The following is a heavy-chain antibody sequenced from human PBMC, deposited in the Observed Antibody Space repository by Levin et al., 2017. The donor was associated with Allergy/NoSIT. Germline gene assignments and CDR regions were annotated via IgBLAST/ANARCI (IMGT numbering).Heavy chain of an antibody. D-gene: IGHD2-2*01. CDR2: INPNSGGT. J-gene: IGHJ5*02. CDR1: GYTFTGYY. V-gene: IGHV1-2*02. CDR3: ARPRYCSSTSCYNWFDP. Sequence: ASVKVSCKASGYTFTGYYMHWVRQAPGQGLEWMGWINPNSGGTNYAQKFQGRVTMTRDTSISTAYMELSRLRSDDTAVYYCARPRYCSSTSCYNWFDPWGQGTLVTVSS.